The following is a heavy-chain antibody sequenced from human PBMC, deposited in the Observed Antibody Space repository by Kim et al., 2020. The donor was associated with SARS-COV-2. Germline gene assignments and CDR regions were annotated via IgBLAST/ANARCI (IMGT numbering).Heavy chain of an antibody. CDR3: AKDLGPFWSGYYGTYFDY. Sequence: GGSLRLSCAASGFTFSSYGMHWVRQAPGKGLEWVAVISYDGSNKYYADSVKGRFTISRDNSKNTLYLQMNSLRAEDTAVYYCAKDLGPFWSGYYGTYFDYWGQGTLVTVSS. V-gene: IGHV3-30*18. CDR1: GFTFSSYG. CDR2: ISYDGSNK. J-gene: IGHJ4*02. D-gene: IGHD3-3*01.